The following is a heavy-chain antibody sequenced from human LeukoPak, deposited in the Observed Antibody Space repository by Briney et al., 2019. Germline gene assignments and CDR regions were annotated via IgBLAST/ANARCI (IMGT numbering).Heavy chain of an antibody. D-gene: IGHD2-21*01. CDR3: AKLNLGEMAYFDS. CDR1: GFIFSSYV. Sequence: ETGGSLRLSCEASGFIFSSYVMGWVRQAPGKGLEWVSSISVGGGDTFIADSVKGRFTITRENSMDTLYLQMMGLRVEDTAIYYCAKLNLGEMAYFDSWGQGILVTVSS. J-gene: IGHJ4*02. V-gene: IGHV3-23*01. CDR2: ISVGGGDT.